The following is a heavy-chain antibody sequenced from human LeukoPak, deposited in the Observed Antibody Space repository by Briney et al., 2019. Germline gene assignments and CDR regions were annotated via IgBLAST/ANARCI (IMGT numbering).Heavy chain of an antibody. J-gene: IGHJ3*02. CDR3: ARGPWEDI. D-gene: IGHD1-26*01. CDR1: GYTFTSYY. V-gene: IGHV1-8*03. Sequence: ASVKVSCTASGYTFTSYYMHWVRQATGQGLEWMGWMNPNSGNTGYAQKFQGRVTITRNTSISTAYMELSSLRSEDTAVYYCARGPWEDIWGQGTMVTVSS. CDR2: MNPNSGNT.